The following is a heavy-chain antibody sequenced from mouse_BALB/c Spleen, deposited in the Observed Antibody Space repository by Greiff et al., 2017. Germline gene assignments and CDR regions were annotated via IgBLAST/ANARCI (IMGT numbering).Heavy chain of an antibody. CDR2: INSNGGST. J-gene: IGHJ4*01. D-gene: IGHD2-4*01. V-gene: IGHV5-6-3*01. Sequence: EVKLMESGGGLVQPGGSLKLSCAASGFTFSSYGMSWVRQTPDKRLELVATINSNGGSTYYPDSVKGRFTISRDNAKNTLYLQMSSLKSEDTAMYYCAREGIYYDYDGAMDYWGQGTSVTVSS. CDR3: AREGIYYDYDGAMDY. CDR1: GFTFSSYG.